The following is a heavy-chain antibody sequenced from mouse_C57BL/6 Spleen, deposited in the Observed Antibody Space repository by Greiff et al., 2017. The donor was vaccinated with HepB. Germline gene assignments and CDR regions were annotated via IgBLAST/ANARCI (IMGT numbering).Heavy chain of an antibody. Sequence: EVQLQQSGPELVKPGASVKISCKASGYTFTDYYINWVKQSHGKSLEWIGDINPNNGGTSYNQKFKGKATLTVDKSSSTAYMELRSLTSEDSAVYYCARLSSYWYFDVWGTGTTVTVSS. D-gene: IGHD1-1*01. CDR2: INPNNGGT. CDR3: ARLSSYWYFDV. V-gene: IGHV1-26*01. J-gene: IGHJ1*03. CDR1: GYTFTDYY.